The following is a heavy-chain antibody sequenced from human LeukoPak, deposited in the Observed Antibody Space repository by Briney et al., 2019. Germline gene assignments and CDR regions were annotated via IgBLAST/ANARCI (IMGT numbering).Heavy chain of an antibody. CDR3: ATRGRTATKYFDD. CDR2: ISGSDTGT. J-gene: IGHJ4*02. CDR1: GFTFSSYV. V-gene: IGHV3-23*01. Sequence: GGSLRLSCAASGFTFSSYVMSWVRQAPGKGLEWVSTISGSDTGTYYADSVKGRFTISRDNSRNTLHLQMNSLRAEDTAVYYCATRGRTATKYFDDWGQGTLVTVSS. D-gene: IGHD1-1*01.